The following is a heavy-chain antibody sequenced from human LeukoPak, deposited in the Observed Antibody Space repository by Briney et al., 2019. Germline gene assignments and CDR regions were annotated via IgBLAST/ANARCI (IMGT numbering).Heavy chain of an antibody. CDR2: INSNNGGT. V-gene: IGHV1-2*02. CDR3: ARGYSSPVPNFDY. Sequence: ASVKVSCKASGYTFTGYYVHWVRQAPGQGLEWVGWINSNNGGTSYAQKFQGGVTMTRDTSITTAYMELPSLTSDDTAVYYCARGYSSPVPNFDYWGQGTLVTVSS. D-gene: IGHD6-19*01. CDR1: GYTFTGYY. J-gene: IGHJ4*02.